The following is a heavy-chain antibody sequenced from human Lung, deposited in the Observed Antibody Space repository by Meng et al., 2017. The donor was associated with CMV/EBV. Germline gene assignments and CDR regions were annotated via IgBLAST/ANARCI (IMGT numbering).Heavy chain of an antibody. D-gene: IGHD3-22*01. CDR1: GGSISSYY. Sequence: GSLRLXCTVSGGSISSYYWSWVRQPPGKGLEWIGYIYYSGSTNYNPSLKSRVTISVDTSKNQFSLKLSSVTAADTAVYYCASVTGSSDSSGYYYYYGMDVWXQGTTVTVSS. CDR2: IYYSGST. J-gene: IGHJ6*02. CDR3: ASVTGSSDSSGYYYYYGMDV. V-gene: IGHV4-59*01.